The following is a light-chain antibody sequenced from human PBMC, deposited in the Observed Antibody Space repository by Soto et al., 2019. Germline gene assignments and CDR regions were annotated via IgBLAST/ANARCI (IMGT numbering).Light chain of an antibody. CDR3: QESFTTPGT. CDR1: QSISNY. J-gene: IGKJ1*01. V-gene: IGKV1-39*01. CDR2: GAS. Sequence: DLQMTQSPSSLSASVGDGVTITCRASQSISNYLHWYQQKPGQAPKLLISGASSLQSGVPSRFSGSGSGTDFSLTISSLQPDDFATYYCQESFTTPGTFGQGTKVEIK.